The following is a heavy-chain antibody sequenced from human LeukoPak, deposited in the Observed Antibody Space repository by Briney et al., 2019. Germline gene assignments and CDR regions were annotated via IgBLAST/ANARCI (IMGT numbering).Heavy chain of an antibody. Sequence: GGSLRLSCAASGFTFSNACMSWVRQAPGKGLEWVGRIKSKTDGGTTDYAAPVKGRFTISRDDSKNTLYLQMNSLKTEDTAVYYCTTVLRACDRCMLRTDFDYWGQGTPVTVSS. D-gene: IGHD2-8*01. J-gene: IGHJ4*02. CDR1: GFTFSNAC. CDR2: IKSKTDGGTT. CDR3: TTVLRACDRCMLRTDFDY. V-gene: IGHV3-15*01.